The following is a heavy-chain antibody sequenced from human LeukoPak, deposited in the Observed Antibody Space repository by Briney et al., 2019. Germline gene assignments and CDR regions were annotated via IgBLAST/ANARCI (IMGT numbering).Heavy chain of an antibody. CDR1: GGSFSGYY. Sequence: SETLSLTCAVYGGSFSGYYWGWIRQPPGKGLKWIGSIYYCGSTYYNPPLKSRVTISVDTSKNQFSLKLNSVTAADTAVYYCARNRYYCGSGNYGVPNWFDPWGQGTLVTVSS. CDR3: ARNRYYCGSGNYGVPNWFDP. V-gene: IGHV4-39*01. CDR2: IYYCGST. J-gene: IGHJ5*02. D-gene: IGHD3-10*01.